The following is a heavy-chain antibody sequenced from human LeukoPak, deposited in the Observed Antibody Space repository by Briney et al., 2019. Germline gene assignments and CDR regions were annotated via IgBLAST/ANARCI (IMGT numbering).Heavy chain of an antibody. CDR1: GFTFSSHT. CDR2: ISSSNTYI. Sequence: GGSLRLSCAASGFTFSSHTMIWVRQAPGKGLEWVSSISSSNTYIYYADSVQGRFTISRDNAKNSLYLQMNSLRAEDTAVYYCARDPPSCSSTNCYFNSWGQGTLVTVSS. J-gene: IGHJ4*02. D-gene: IGHD2-2*01. CDR3: ARDPPSCSSTNCYFNS. V-gene: IGHV3-21*01.